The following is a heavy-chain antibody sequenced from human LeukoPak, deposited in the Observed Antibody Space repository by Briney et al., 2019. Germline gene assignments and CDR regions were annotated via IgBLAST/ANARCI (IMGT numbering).Heavy chain of an antibody. CDR2: INHSGST. D-gene: IGHD4-17*01. J-gene: IGHJ6*02. Sequence: PSETLSLTCAVYGGSFSGYYWSWIRQPPGKGLEWIGEINHSGSTNYNPSHKSRVTISVDTSKNQFSLQLRSVTAADTAVYYCAREDPQTTVPEGMDVWGQGTTVTVSS. V-gene: IGHV4-34*01. CDR1: GGSFSGYY. CDR3: AREDPQTTVPEGMDV.